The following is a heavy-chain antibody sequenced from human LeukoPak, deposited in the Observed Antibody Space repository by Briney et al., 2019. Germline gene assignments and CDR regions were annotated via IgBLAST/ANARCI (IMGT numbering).Heavy chain of an antibody. J-gene: IGHJ6*03. CDR3: ARGRVSSSTWYSTYYYYFYMDV. V-gene: IGHV4-59*01. Sequence: SETLSLTCSVSDDSITMYYWTWIRQPPGKGLEWIGYVDHTGSTNFNPSLNGRVSISRDTSKNLFSLRLRSVTAADTAVYFCARGRVSSSTWYSTYYYYFYMDVWGKGTTVTITS. CDR1: DDSITMYY. D-gene: IGHD4-11*01. CDR2: VDHTGST.